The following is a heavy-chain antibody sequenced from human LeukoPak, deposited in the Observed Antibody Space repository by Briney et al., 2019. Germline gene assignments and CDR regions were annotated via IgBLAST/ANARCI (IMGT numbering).Heavy chain of an antibody. CDR2: IYTSGNI. J-gene: IGHJ6*03. V-gene: IGHV4-61*02. CDR1: GASISSGSYY. Sequence: PSETLSLACTVSGASISSGSYYGSWLRQPAGEGLEWIGRIYTSGNIKYNPSLNSRVAISIDTYKTQFSLKLSSVTAADTAVYYCAREPADPGHLVVLAVVGCMDVWGNGTTVTVSS. CDR3: AREPADPGHLVVLAVVGCMDV. D-gene: IGHD2-21*01.